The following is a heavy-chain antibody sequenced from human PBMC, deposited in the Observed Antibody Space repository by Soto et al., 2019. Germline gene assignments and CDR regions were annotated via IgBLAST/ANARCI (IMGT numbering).Heavy chain of an antibody. V-gene: IGHV1-69*13. Sequence: ASVKVSCKXSGGTFSSYAISWVRQAPGQGPEWMGGIIPIFGTANYAQKFQGRVTITADESTSTAYMELSSLRSEDTAVYYCARAQSPLYYYYGMDVWGQGTTVTVSS. CDR3: ARAQSPLYYYYGMDV. CDR2: IIPIFGTA. CDR1: GGTFSSYA. J-gene: IGHJ6*02.